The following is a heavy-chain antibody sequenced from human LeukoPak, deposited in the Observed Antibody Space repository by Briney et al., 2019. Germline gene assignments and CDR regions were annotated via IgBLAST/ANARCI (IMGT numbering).Heavy chain of an antibody. J-gene: IGHJ4*02. CDR3: ARDQRATASTGSYFDY. V-gene: IGHV3-21*01. Sequence: RGSLRLSCAASGFTFSSYGMNWVRQAPGKGLEWVSSVSSSSSYIYYADSVKGRFTISRDNAKNSLSLQMNSLRAEDTAVYYCARDQRATASTGSYFDYWGQGTLVTVSS. D-gene: IGHD1-1*01. CDR1: GFTFSSYG. CDR2: VSSSSSYI.